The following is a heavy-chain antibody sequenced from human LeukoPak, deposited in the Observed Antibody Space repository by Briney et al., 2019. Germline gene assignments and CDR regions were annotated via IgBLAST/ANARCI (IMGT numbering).Heavy chain of an antibody. CDR1: GFTFSDYW. CDR3: ARDKIVGPTTLDY. J-gene: IGHJ4*02. D-gene: IGHD1-26*01. CDR2: IKQDGYEK. V-gene: IGHV3-7*01. Sequence: GGSLRLSCAASGFTFSDYWMSWVRQTPEKGLEWVANIKQDGYEKYYVDSVKGRFTISRDNAKNSLYLQVSSLRADDTAVYYCARDKIVGPTTLDYWGQGTLVTVSS.